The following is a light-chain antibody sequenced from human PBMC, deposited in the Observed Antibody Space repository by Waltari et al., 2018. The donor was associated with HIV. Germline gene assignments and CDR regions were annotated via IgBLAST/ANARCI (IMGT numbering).Light chain of an antibody. J-gene: IGKJ1*01. Sequence: ELVLTQSPGTLSLSPGERATLSCSASQSVSSNYLAWYQQKPGQAPRLLIYGASSRATGIPDRFSGSGSGTDFTLTISSLEPEDFAVYYCQQYGGSSWTFGQGTKVEVK. CDR3: QQYGGSSWT. V-gene: IGKV3-20*01. CDR2: GAS. CDR1: QSVSSNY.